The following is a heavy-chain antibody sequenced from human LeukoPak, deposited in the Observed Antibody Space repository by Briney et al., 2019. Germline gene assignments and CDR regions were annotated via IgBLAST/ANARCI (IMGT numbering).Heavy chain of an antibody. V-gene: IGHV3-11*01. Sequence: PGGSLRLSCAASGFTFSGYYMSWIRQAPGKGLEWVSYISSSGSTIYYADSVKGRFTISRDNAKNSLYLQMNSLRAEDTAVYYCARELLAFSVVVASGYWGQGTLVTVSS. CDR3: ARELLAFSVVVASGY. J-gene: IGHJ4*02. CDR1: GFTFSGYY. CDR2: ISSSGSTI. D-gene: IGHD2-15*01.